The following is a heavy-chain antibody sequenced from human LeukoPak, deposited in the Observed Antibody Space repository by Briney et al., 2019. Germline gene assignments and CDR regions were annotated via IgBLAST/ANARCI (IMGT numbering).Heavy chain of an antibody. CDR1: GGSISSSSYY. V-gene: IGHV4-39*07. CDR2: IYYSGST. J-gene: IGHJ6*03. D-gene: IGHD3-16*01. Sequence: SETLSLTCTVSGGSISSSSYYWGWIRQPPGKGQEWIGSIYYSGSTYYNPSLKSRVTISVDTSKNQFSLKLSSVTAADTAVYYCARTTYDYVWGSYDYYYYMDVWGKGTTVTVSS. CDR3: ARTTYDYVWGSYDYYYYMDV.